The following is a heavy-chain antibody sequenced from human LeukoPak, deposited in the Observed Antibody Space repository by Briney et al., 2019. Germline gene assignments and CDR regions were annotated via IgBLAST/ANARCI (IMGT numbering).Heavy chain of an antibody. D-gene: IGHD3-10*01. CDR2: IIPSGGNT. CDR3: VREFSGGLVDY. Sequence: ASVKVSCKASGYTFTNYYMHWVRQAPGQGPEWMGIIIPSGGNTNYAQKFQGRVTMTRDTSTSTVYLELSSLRSEDTAVYYCVREFSGGLVDYCGQGTLVTVSS. V-gene: IGHV1-46*01. CDR1: GYTFTNYY. J-gene: IGHJ4*02.